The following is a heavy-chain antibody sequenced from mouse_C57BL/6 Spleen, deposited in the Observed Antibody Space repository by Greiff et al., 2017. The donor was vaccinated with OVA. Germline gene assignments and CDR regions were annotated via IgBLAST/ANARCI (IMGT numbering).Heavy chain of an antibody. CDR3: AIGGSPAA. CDR1: GYTFTSYW. J-gene: IGHJ2*01. V-gene: IGHV1-69*01. CDR2: IDPSDSYT. Sequence: QVQLQQPGAELVMPGASVKLSCKASGYTFTSYWMHWVKQRPGQGLEWIGEIDPSDSYTNYNQKFKGKSTLTVDKSSSTAYMQLSSLTSEDSAVYYCAIGGSPAAWGQGTTLTVSS.